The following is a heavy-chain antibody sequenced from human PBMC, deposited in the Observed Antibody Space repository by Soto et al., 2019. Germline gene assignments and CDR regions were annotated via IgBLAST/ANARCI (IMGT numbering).Heavy chain of an antibody. CDR2: IIISSTSI. CDR3: AGMSGTYHRAFDI. D-gene: IGHD1-26*01. J-gene: IGHJ3*02. V-gene: IGHV3-21*01. Sequence: EVQLVESGGGLVKPGGSLRLSCAASGFTFSRNSMNWVRQAPGKGLEWVSSIIISSTSIYYADSVKGRFTISRDNAKNSLYLQMNSLRAEDTAVYYCAGMSGTYHRAFDIWGQGTMVIVSS. CDR1: GFTFSRNS.